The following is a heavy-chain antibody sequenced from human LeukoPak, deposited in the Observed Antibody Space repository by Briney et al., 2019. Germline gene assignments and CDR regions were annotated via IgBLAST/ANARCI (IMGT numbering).Heavy chain of an antibody. J-gene: IGHJ4*02. V-gene: IGHV3-74*01. Sequence: QSGGSLRLSCAASGFTFSSYWMHWVRQAPGKGLVWVSRINSDGSSTSYADSVKGRFTISRDNAKNTLYLQMNSLRAEDTAVYYCARARLQYFDWLPFDYWGQGTLVAVSS. D-gene: IGHD3-9*01. CDR1: GFTFSSYW. CDR2: INSDGSST. CDR3: ARARLQYFDWLPFDY.